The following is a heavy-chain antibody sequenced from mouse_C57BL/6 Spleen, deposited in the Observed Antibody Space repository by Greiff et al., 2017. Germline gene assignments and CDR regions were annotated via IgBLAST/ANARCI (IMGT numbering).Heavy chain of an antibody. D-gene: IGHD2-4*01. CDR1: GYTFTSYG. Sequence: VKLVESGAELARPGASVKLSCKASGYTFTSYGISWVKQRTGQGLEWIGEIYPRSGNTYYNEKFKGKATLTADKSSSTAYMELRSLTSEDSAVYFCAYDYDGYFDVWGTGTTVTVSS. V-gene: IGHV1-81*01. CDR3: AYDYDGYFDV. CDR2: IYPRSGNT. J-gene: IGHJ1*03.